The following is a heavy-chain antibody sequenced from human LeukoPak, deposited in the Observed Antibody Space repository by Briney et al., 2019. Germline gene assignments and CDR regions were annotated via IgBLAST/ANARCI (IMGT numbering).Heavy chain of an antibody. CDR2: ISHSGATI. Sequence: GGSLRLSCAASGFTFSDHYMSWIRQAPGKGLEWTSYISHSGATIYYADSVKGRFTISRDNAKNSLYLQMDSLRAEDTAVYYCARASLYYYDSNGRWYFGYWGQGTLVTVSS. CDR3: ARASLYYYDSNGRWYFGY. J-gene: IGHJ4*02. D-gene: IGHD3-22*01. CDR1: GFTFSDHY. V-gene: IGHV3-11*04.